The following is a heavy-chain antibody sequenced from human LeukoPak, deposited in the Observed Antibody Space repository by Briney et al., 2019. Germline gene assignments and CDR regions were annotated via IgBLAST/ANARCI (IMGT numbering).Heavy chain of an antibody. CDR3: HIQLWLENWGMDV. J-gene: IGHJ6*02. CDR1: GFTFSNAW. Sequence: GGSLRLSCAASGFTFSNAWMSWVRQAPGKGLEWVGRIKSKTDGGTTDYAAPVKGRFTISRDDSKNTLYLQMNSLKTEDTAVYYCHIQLWLENWGMDVWGQGTTVTVSS. V-gene: IGHV3-15*01. CDR2: IKSKTDGGTT. D-gene: IGHD5-18*01.